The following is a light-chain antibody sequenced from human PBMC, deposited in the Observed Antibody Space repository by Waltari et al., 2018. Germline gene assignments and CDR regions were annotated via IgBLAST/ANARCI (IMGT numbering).Light chain of an antibody. V-gene: IGKV1-39*01. J-gene: IGKJ1*01. CDR3: QQTASAPIT. Sequence: DIQMTQSPSSLSASVGDRVTITCRASQNIFNYVYWYHQKPGKAPKLLISSASILQSGVPAGFGGSGFGTDFALTITGLQPEDFGTYYCQQTASAPITFGRGTKVDIK. CDR2: SAS. CDR1: QNIFNY.